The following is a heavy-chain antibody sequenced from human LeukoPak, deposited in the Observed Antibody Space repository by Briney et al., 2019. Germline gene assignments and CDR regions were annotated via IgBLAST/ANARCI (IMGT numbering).Heavy chain of an antibody. CDR2: IYYSGST. V-gene: IGHV4-39*01. J-gene: IGHJ3*02. CDR1: GGSISSSSYY. Sequence: PSETLSLTCTVSGGSISSSSYYWVWIRQPPGKGLEWIGSIYYSGSTYYNPSLKSRVTISVDTSKNQFSLRLSSVTAADTAVYYCARVAGYCSSTSCYGRLYAFDIWGQGTMVTVSS. CDR3: ARVAGYCSSTSCYGRLYAFDI. D-gene: IGHD2-2*01.